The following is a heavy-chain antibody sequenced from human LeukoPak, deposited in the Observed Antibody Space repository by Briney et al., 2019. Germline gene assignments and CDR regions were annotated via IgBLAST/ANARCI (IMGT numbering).Heavy chain of an antibody. J-gene: IGHJ4*02. V-gene: IGHV3-43*01. D-gene: IGHD6-13*01. CDR3: AKDFSAAGTIDY. CDR1: GFTFDDYT. Sequence: PGGSLRLSCAASGFTFDDYTMHWVRQAPGKGLEWVSLISWDGDSTYYADSVKGRFTISRDNSKNSLYLQMNSLRTEDTALYYCAKDFSAAGTIDYWGQGTLVTVSS. CDR2: ISWDGDST.